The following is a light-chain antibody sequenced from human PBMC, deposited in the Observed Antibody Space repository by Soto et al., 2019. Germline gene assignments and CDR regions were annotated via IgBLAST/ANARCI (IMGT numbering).Light chain of an antibody. CDR1: QNICSW. CDR3: QQYNDFQYS. Sequence: DIPMTQSPSTLSASVGDGVTITCRASQNICSWLAWYQQKPGEAPKLLISTATNLQSGVPSRFSGSGSGTDFSLTISSLQPVDSATYFCQQYNDFQYSFGPGTKLDI. CDR2: TAT. J-gene: IGKJ2*01. V-gene: IGKV1-5*03.